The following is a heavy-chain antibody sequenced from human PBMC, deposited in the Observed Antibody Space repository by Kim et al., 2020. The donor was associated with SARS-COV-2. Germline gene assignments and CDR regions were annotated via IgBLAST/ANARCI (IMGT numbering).Heavy chain of an antibody. Sequence: NYNPSLKSRVTISVDTSKNQSSLKLSSGTAADTAVYYCAREFSTVTDAFDIWGQGTMVTVSS. CDR3: AREFSTVTDAFDI. V-gene: IGHV4-34*09. J-gene: IGHJ3*02. D-gene: IGHD4-17*01.